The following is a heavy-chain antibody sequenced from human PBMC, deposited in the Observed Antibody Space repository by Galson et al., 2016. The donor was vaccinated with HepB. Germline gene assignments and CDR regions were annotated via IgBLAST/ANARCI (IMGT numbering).Heavy chain of an antibody. V-gene: IGHV3-74*01. CDR2: IDHEGRGT. J-gene: IGHJ4*02. CDR3: GTVFEY. CDR1: GISLNNYW. Sequence: SLRLSCAVSGISLNNYWMHWVRQVPGKGLVWVARIDHEGRGTSYADSVRGRFTMSRDSAKSTVYLQMDSLRAEDMAVYYCGTVFEYWGQGSRVTVSS.